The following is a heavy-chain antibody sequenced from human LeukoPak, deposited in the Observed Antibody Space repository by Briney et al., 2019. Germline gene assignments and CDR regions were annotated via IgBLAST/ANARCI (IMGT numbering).Heavy chain of an antibody. V-gene: IGHV3-11*01. CDR3: ARDYNC. CDR1: GFIFTDYY. D-gene: IGHD3-10*01. J-gene: IGHJ4*02. CDR2: ISPSGTVI. Sequence: GGFLRLSCSASGFIFTDYYMSWIRLAPGKGLEWVSYISPSGTVIYNGDSVKGRFTISRDNAKKSLYLQMNSLRAEDTAVYYCARDYNCWGQGTLVAVSS.